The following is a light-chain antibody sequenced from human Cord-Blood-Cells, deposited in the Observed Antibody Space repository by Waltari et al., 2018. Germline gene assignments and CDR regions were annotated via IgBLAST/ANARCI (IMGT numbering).Light chain of an antibody. CDR2: DVS. CDR1: SSDVGGYNY. V-gene: IGLV2-14*01. Sequence: QSALTQPASVSGSPGQSITISCTGTSSDVGGYNYVSWYQQHPGKAPQLMIYDVSKRPSGVSNRFSGSKSGNTASLTISGLQAEDEADYYCSSYTSSSTSWVFGGGTKLTVL. J-gene: IGLJ3*02. CDR3: SSYTSSSTSWV.